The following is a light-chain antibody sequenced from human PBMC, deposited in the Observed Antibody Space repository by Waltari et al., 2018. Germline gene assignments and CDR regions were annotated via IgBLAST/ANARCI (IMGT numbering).Light chain of an antibody. CDR3: QQYYGWPLT. CDR2: GAS. Sequence: EPVMTQSPATLSVSPGDRVTLSCRASQNIYTNVAWYQQKPGQAPRVLVYGASTRASGIPVRFSGSGSGTEFTLTISSLQSEDCAVYFCQQYYGWPLTFGGGSKVEVK. J-gene: IGKJ4*01. V-gene: IGKV3D-15*01. CDR1: QNIYTN.